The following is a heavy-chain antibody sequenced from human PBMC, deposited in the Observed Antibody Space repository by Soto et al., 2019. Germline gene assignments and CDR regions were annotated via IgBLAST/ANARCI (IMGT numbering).Heavy chain of an antibody. D-gene: IGHD6-13*01. CDR2: IYYSGST. CDR3: ARSSIAAAGTVAFDI. V-gene: IGHV4-31*03. Sequence: TLSLTCTVSGGSIRSGGYYWSWIRQHPGKGLEWIGYIYYSGSTYYNPSLKSRVTISVDTSKNQFSLKLSAVTAADTAVYYCARSSIAAAGTVAFDIWGQGTMVTVSS. J-gene: IGHJ3*02. CDR1: GGSIRSGGYY.